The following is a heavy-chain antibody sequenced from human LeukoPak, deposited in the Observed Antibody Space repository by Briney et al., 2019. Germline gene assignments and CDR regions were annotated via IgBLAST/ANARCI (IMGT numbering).Heavy chain of an antibody. V-gene: IGHV3-21*01. CDR2: IRSSSSYI. D-gene: IGHD2-15*01. CDR1: GFTFSSYS. Sequence: KPGGSLRLSCAASGFTFSSYSMNWVRQAPGKGLEWVSSIRSSSSYIYYADSVKGRFTISRDNAKNSLYLQMNSLRTEDTAVYYCARGNLGYCSGGSCCSGYDYWGQGTLVTVSS. CDR3: ARGNLGYCSGGSCCSGYDY. J-gene: IGHJ4*02.